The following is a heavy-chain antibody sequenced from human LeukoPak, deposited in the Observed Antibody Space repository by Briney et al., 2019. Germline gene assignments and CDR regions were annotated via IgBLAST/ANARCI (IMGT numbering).Heavy chain of an antibody. V-gene: IGHV3-49*04. D-gene: IGHD6-19*01. Sequence: GGSLRLSCAASGFTFSSYSMNWVRQAPGKGLEWVGFTKNKTNRGTTEYAASVKGRSTISRDDSKSIAYLQMNSLKTEDTAVYYYTRDPSQIVYSSGCGYWGQGTLVTVYS. J-gene: IGHJ4*02. CDR1: GFTFSSYS. CDR3: TRDPSQIVYSSGCGY. CDR2: TKNKTNRGTT.